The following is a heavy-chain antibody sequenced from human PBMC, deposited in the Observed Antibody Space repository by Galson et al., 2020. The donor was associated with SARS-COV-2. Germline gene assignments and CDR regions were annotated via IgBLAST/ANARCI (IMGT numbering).Heavy chain of an antibody. Sequence: GESLKISCAASGFTFSSYAMHWVRQAPGKGLEWVADITYDGSKKYYADSVKGRFTISRDNTKNTLYLQMNSLRAEDTAVYYCARGRDYYDCSGYCYRYWYFDLWGRGTLVTVSS. J-gene: IGHJ2*01. CDR2: ITYDGSKK. CDR1: GFTFSSYA. CDR3: ARGRDYYDCSGYCYRYWYFDL. V-gene: IGHV3-30*04. D-gene: IGHD3-22*01.